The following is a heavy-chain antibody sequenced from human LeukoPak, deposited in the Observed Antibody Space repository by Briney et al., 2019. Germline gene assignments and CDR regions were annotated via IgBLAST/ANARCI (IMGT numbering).Heavy chain of an antibody. CDR2: TSFSGNTI. CDR3: ARGALTYYYDY. D-gene: IGHD4/OR15-4a*01. CDR1: GFTFSDYY. Sequence: GGSLRLSCAASGFTFSDYYMSWIRQAPGKGLEGVSYTSFSGNTISYADSVKGRFTFSRDNAKNSLFLQMNSLRAEDTAVYYCARGALTYYYDYWGQGTLVAVSS. J-gene: IGHJ4*02. V-gene: IGHV3-11*01.